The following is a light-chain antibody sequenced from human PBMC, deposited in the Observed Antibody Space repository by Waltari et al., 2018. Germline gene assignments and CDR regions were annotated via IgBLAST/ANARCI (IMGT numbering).Light chain of an antibody. V-gene: IGLV1-47*01. Sequence: QSVPVLSPSPSATPGPRLIISCSGTCSNTGNNYVYWYQHFPGMAPKLVMFKNSQRPSGVPDRFSGSSYGTSASLAISGLRSEDEADYYCATWDDSLSGVVFGGGTRLTVL. CDR3: ATWDDSLSGVV. J-gene: IGLJ2*01. CDR2: KNS. CDR1: CSNTGNNY.